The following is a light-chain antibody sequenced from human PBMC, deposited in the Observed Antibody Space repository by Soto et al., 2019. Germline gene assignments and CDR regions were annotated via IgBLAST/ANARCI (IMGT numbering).Light chain of an antibody. V-gene: IGLV2-14*01. Sequence: QSVLTQPASVSGSPGQSITISCTGTSSDVGGYNYVSWYQQHPGKAPKLIIYEVSNRPSGVSNRFSVYKSGNTASLTISGLQAEDEADYYCSSYTSSSTPYVFGTGTKVTVL. CDR2: EVS. CDR3: SSYTSSSTPYV. CDR1: SSDVGGYNY. J-gene: IGLJ1*01.